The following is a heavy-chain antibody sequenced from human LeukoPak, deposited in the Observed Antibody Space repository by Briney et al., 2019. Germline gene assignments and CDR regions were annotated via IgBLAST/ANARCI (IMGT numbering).Heavy chain of an antibody. V-gene: IGHV4-39*01. D-gene: IGHD3-22*01. CDR3: ARQRAVVVPFDY. CDR2: IYYSGST. J-gene: IGHJ4*02. Sequence: SETLSLTCTVSGGSISSSSYYWGWIRQPPGKGLEWIGGIYYSGSTYYNPSLKSRVTISVDTSKNQFSLKLSSVTAADTAVYYCARQRAVVVPFDYWGQGTLVTVSS. CDR1: GGSISSSSYY.